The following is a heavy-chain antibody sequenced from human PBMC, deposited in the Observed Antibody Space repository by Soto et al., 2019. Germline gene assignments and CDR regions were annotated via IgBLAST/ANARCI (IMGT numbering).Heavy chain of an antibody. Sequence: PSETLSLTCTVSGGSISSGGYYWSWIRQHPGKGLEWIGCIYYSGSTYYNPSLKSRVTISVDTSKNQVSLKLSSVTAADTAVYYCARGGRVHNSGSGSYRVPFDYWGQGTLVTVSS. CDR3: ARGGRVHNSGSGSYRVPFDY. CDR2: IYYSGST. V-gene: IGHV4-31*03. D-gene: IGHD3-10*01. J-gene: IGHJ4*02. CDR1: GGSISSGGYY.